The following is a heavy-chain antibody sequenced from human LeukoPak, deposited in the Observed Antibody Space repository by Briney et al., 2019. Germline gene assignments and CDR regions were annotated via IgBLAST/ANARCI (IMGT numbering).Heavy chain of an antibody. D-gene: IGHD1-7*01. Sequence: PGGSLRLSCAASGFTFTSYAMSWVRQAPGKGLEWVSAISGSGVSTYYADSVKGRFTISRDNSKNTLYLHMNSLRAEDTALYYCAKDKSKGELRGNEFDYWGQGTLVIDSS. CDR1: GFTFTSYA. V-gene: IGHV3-23*01. CDR2: ISGSGVST. J-gene: IGHJ4*02. CDR3: AKDKSKGELRGNEFDY.